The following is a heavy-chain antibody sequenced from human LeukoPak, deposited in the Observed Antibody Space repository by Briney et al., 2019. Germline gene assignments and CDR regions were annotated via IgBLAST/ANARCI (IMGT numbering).Heavy chain of an antibody. J-gene: IGHJ6*03. CDR1: GYTFTGYY. D-gene: IGHD3-3*01. CDR3: ARLTEYYDFWSGYLYYYYYYMDV. CDR2: INPNSGGT. V-gene: IGHV1-2*02. Sequence: ASVKVPCKASGYTFTGYYMHWVRQAPGQGLEWMGWINPNSGGTNYAQKFQGRVTMTRDTSISTAYMELSRLRSDDTAVYYCARLTEYYDFWSGYLYYYYYYMDVWGKGTTVTVSS.